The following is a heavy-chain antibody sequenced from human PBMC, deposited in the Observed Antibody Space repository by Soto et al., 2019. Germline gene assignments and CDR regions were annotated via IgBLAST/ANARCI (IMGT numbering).Heavy chain of an antibody. CDR1: GFTFSGSA. Sequence: GGSLRLSCAASGFTFSGSAMHWVRQASGKGLEWVGRIRSKANSYATAYAASVKGRFTISRDDSKNTAYLQMNSLKTEDTAVYYCTGLNYDFWSGYYYFDYWGQGTLVTVSS. J-gene: IGHJ4*02. V-gene: IGHV3-73*01. D-gene: IGHD3-3*01. CDR2: IRSKANSYAT. CDR3: TGLNYDFWSGYYYFDY.